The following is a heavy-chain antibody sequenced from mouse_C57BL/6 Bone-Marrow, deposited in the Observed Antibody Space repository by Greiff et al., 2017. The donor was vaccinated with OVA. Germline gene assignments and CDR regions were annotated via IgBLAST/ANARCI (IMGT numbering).Heavy chain of an antibody. Sequence: VQLQQPGAELVRPGTSVKLSCKASGYTFTSYWMHWVKQRPGQGLEWIGVIDPSDSYTNYNQKFKGKATLTVDTSSSTAYMQLSSLTSEDSAVYYCARNWDGGDYWGQGTTLTVSS. CDR2: IDPSDSYT. CDR3: ARNWDGGDY. CDR1: GYTFTSYW. V-gene: IGHV1-59*01. D-gene: IGHD4-1*01. J-gene: IGHJ2*01.